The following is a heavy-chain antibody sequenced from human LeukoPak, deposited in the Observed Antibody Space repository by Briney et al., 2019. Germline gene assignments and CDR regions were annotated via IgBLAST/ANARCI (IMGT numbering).Heavy chain of an antibody. CDR1: GGSISSGGYY. D-gene: IGHD3-3*01. J-gene: IGHJ4*02. CDR2: IYYSGST. CDR3: ARDIIDFWSGYYDY. V-gene: IGHV4-31*03. Sequence: PSETQSLTCTVSGGSISSGGYYWSWIRQHPGKGLEWIGYIYYSGSTYYNPSLKSRVTISVDTSKNQFSLKLSSVTAADTAVYYCARDIIDFWSGYYDYWGQGTLVTVSS.